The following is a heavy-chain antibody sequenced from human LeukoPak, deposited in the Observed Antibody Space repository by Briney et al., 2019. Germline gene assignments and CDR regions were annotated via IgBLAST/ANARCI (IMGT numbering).Heavy chain of an antibody. J-gene: IGHJ4*02. D-gene: IGHD6-13*01. CDR3: ARQRDAAAGTDY. Sequence: PSETLSLTCTVSGGSISSSYYYWGWIRQPPGKGLEWIGSIYYSGSTYSNPSLKSRVTISVDTSKNQFSLNLSSVTAADTAVYYCARQRDAAAGTDYWGQGILVTVSS. V-gene: IGHV4-39*01. CDR2: IYYSGST. CDR1: GGSISSSYYY.